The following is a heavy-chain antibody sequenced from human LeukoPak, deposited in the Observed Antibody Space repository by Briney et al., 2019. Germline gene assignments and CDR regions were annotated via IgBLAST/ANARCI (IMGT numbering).Heavy chain of an antibody. Sequence: ASVKVSCKASGGTFSSYAISWVRQAPGQGLEWMGRIIPIFGTANYAQKFQGRVTITTDESTSTACMELSSLRSEDTAVYYCARTAFSGSYYDYWGQGTLVTVSS. CDR1: GGTFSSYA. J-gene: IGHJ4*02. CDR3: ARTAFSGSYYDY. D-gene: IGHD1-26*01. CDR2: IIPIFGTA. V-gene: IGHV1-69*05.